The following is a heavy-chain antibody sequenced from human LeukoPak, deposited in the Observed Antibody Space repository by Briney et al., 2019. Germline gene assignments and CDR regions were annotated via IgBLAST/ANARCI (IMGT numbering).Heavy chain of an antibody. CDR1: GGSISSNGYY. D-gene: IGHD6-13*01. J-gene: IGHJ5*02. CDR3: ARDWPGGAAASFDP. V-gene: IGHV4-39*02. Sequence: SETLSLTCTVSGGSISSNGYYWGWIRQPPGKGLEWIGSFYYTGSTFYSPSLKSRVTISVDTSKNQFSLKLSSVTAADTAVYYCARDWPGGAAASFDPWGQGTLVTVSS. CDR2: FYYTGST.